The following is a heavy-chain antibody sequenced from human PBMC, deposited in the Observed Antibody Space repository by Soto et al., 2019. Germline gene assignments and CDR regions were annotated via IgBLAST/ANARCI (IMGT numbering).Heavy chain of an antibody. D-gene: IGHD3-3*01. Sequence: TLSLTCTVSGGSISSYYWSWIRQPPGKGLEWIGYIYYSGSTNYNPSLKSRVTISVDTSKNQFSLKLSSVTAADTAVYYCARDNIGVWSGYLDAFDIWGQGTMVTVSS. CDR2: IYYSGST. V-gene: IGHV4-59*01. CDR3: ARDNIGVWSGYLDAFDI. CDR1: GGSISSYY. J-gene: IGHJ3*02.